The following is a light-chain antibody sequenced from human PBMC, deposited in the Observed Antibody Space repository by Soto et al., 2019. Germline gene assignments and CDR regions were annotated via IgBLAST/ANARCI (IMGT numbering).Light chain of an antibody. CDR3: MQTTQFPFI. CDR1: QSLLYSDGQTF. CDR2: EVS. J-gene: IGKJ3*01. Sequence: IVMTQSPLSLSVTPGQPASISCKTSQSLLYSDGQTFLSWFLQKPGQPPQLLIYEVSNRFSGVPDRFSGSESGTDVTLKISRVEAEDVGVYYCMQTTQFPFIFGPGTKVDIK. V-gene: IGKV2D-29*01.